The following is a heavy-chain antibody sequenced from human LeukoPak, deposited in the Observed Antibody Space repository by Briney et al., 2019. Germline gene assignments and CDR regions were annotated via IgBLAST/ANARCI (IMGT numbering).Heavy chain of an antibody. Sequence: PGGSLRLSCAVSGFTFSNACMRCVREAPGKGLEWVGHIKSKTDGGTTDYAAPVKGRFTISRDDSKNTLYLQMNSLKTEDTAVYYCTTVPDPGYTGYWGQGTLVTVSS. D-gene: IGHD1-14*01. CDR2: IKSKTDGGTT. J-gene: IGHJ4*02. CDR1: GFTFSNAC. V-gene: IGHV3-15*01. CDR3: TTVPDPGYTGY.